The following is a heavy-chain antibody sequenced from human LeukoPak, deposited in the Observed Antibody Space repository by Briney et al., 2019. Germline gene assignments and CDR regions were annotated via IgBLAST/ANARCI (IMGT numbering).Heavy chain of an antibody. Sequence: PGGSLRLSCAASGFTFSSYAMHWVRQAPGKGLEWVAVISYDGSNKYYADSVKGRFTISRDNSKNTLYLQMNSLRAEDMALYYCAKGIRWSHDAFDIWGQGTMVTVSS. V-gene: IGHV3-30-3*01. CDR3: AKGIRWSHDAFDI. CDR2: ISYDGSNK. D-gene: IGHD4-23*01. J-gene: IGHJ3*02. CDR1: GFTFSSYA.